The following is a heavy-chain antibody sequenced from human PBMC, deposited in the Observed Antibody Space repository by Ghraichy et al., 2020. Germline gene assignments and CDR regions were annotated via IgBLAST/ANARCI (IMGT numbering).Heavy chain of an antibody. CDR3: ARGIAARRHASRDY. J-gene: IGHJ4*02. V-gene: IGHV4-34*01. CDR1: GGSFSGYY. Sequence: SETLSLTCAVYGGSFSGYYWSWIRQPPGKGLEWIGEINHSGSTNYNPSLKSRVTISVDTSKNQFSLKLSSVTAADTAVYYCARGIAARRHASRDYWGQGTLVTVSS. D-gene: IGHD6-6*01. CDR2: INHSGST.